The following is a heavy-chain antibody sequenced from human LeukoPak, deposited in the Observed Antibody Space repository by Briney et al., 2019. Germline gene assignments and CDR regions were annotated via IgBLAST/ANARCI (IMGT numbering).Heavy chain of an antibody. Sequence: ASVKVSCKASGYTFTSYGISWVRQAPGQGLEWMGGISSYNGNTNYAQKLQGRVTMTTDTSTSTAYMELRSLRSDDTAVYYCARDYFGQTLGYCSGGSCYYGYWGQGTLVTVSS. J-gene: IGHJ4*02. CDR3: ARDYFGQTLGYCSGGSCYYGY. V-gene: IGHV1-18*01. CDR1: GYTFTSYG. D-gene: IGHD2-15*01. CDR2: ISSYNGNT.